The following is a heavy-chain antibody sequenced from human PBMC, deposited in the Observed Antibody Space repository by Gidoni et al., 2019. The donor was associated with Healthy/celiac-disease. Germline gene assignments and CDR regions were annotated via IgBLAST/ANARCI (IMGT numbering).Heavy chain of an antibody. J-gene: IGHJ3*02. CDR1: GGTFSSYA. CDR3: ARGRGGGDWDAFDI. CDR2: IIPILGTA. V-gene: IGHV1-69*01. Sequence: QVPLVQSGAAVTKPGSSVKVSCTASGGTFSSYARSWVRQAHGQGLEWMGGIIPILGTANYAQKFQGRVTITADESTSTAYMELSSLRSEETAVYYWARGRGGGDWDAFDIWGQGTMVTVSS. D-gene: IGHD2-21*02.